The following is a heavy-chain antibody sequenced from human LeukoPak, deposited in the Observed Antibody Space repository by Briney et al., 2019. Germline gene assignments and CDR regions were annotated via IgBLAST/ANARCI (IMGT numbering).Heavy chain of an antibody. CDR3: ASSLPMITFGGVITGGGAFDI. Sequence: GGSLRLSCAASGFTFSSYAMSWVRQAPGKGLEWVSVIYSGGSTYYADSVKGRFTISRDNSKNTLYLQMNSLRAEDTAVYYCASSLPMITFGGVITGGGAFDIWGQGTMVTVSS. V-gene: IGHV3-66*01. CDR2: IYSGGST. J-gene: IGHJ3*02. D-gene: IGHD3-16*02. CDR1: GFTFSSYA.